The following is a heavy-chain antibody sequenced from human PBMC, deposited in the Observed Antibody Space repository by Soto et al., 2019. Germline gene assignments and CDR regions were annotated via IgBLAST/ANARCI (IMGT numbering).Heavy chain of an antibody. CDR2: IYWDDDK. J-gene: IGHJ4*02. Sequence: QITLKESGPTLVKPTQTLTLTCTFSGFSLSSSGVGVGWIRQPPGKALEWLTFIYWDDDKRYSPSLKSRLTIIKNTFKIQVVLTLTNMDPVDTATYYCARRGVAGSTYYFDSWGQGSLITVSS. V-gene: IGHV2-5*02. D-gene: IGHD2-2*01. CDR1: GFSLSSSGVG. CDR3: ARRGVAGSTYYFDS.